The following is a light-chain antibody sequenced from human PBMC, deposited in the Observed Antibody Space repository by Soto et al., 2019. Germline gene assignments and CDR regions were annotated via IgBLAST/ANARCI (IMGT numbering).Light chain of an antibody. CDR1: QSVSSSY. J-gene: IGKJ1*01. CDR2: GAS. CDR3: QQYGSSPWT. Sequence: EIVLTPSPGTLSLSPGERATLSCRASQSVSSSYLAWYQQKPGQAPRLLIYGASSRATGITDRFSGSGSGTDFTLTISSLEPEDFEVYYFQQYGSSPWTFGQGTKVEI. V-gene: IGKV3-20*01.